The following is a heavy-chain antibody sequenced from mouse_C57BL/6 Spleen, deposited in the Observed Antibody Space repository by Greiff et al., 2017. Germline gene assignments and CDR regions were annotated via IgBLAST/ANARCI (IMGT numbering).Heavy chain of an antibody. Sequence: EVQLQQSGPELVKPGASVKISCKASGYSFTGYYMHWVKQSPEKSLEWIGAINPSTGGTTYNQKFKAKATLTVDKSSSTAYMQRKSLTSEDSAVYYCARNDYDGAMDYWGQGTSVTVSS. D-gene: IGHD2-4*01. CDR1: GYSFTGYY. V-gene: IGHV1-42*01. CDR2: INPSTGGT. J-gene: IGHJ4*01. CDR3: ARNDYDGAMDY.